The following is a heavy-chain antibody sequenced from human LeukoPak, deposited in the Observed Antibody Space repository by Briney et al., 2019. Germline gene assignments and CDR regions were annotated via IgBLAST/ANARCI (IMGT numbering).Heavy chain of an antibody. D-gene: IGHD3-3*01. CDR1: GFTFSRHG. CDR3: ARDRAWNYFDH. J-gene: IGHJ4*02. V-gene: IGHV3-30*03. Sequence: PGGSLRLSCAPSGFTFSRHGMHWVRQAPGKGLEWVAIISNDGSRKYYAHPVEGRFTISRDNSKNTLYLQMDSLRAEDTAVYYCARDRAWNYFDHWGQGTLVTVSS. CDR2: ISNDGSRK.